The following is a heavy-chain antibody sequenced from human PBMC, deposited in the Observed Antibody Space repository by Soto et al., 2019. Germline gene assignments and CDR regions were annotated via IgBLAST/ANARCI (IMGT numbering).Heavy chain of an antibody. CDR2: IDYSGST. CDR1: GGSISRSSSYY. CDR3: ARHPSSGCHQF. V-gene: IGHV4-39*01. D-gene: IGHD5-12*01. J-gene: IGHJ4*02. Sequence: QLQLQESGPGLVKPSETLSLTCTVSGGSISRSSSYYWAWIRQPPGKGLEWIGSIDYSGSTWYHPPVKMRVTTPVAASTNPFSLRLNSGTAAHTAAFYWARHPSSGCHQFWGQGSLVTVSS.